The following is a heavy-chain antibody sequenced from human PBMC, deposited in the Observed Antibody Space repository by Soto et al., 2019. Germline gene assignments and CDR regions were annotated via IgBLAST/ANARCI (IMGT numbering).Heavy chain of an antibody. Sequence: GGSLRLSCAASGFTLSSYAMSWVRQAPGKGLEWVSAISGSGGSTYYADSVKGRLSISRDNSKNTLYLQMNSLRAEDTAVYYCAKLSSPINDLAAAGPDYWGQGTLVTVSS. V-gene: IGHV3-23*01. CDR3: AKLSSPINDLAAAGPDY. J-gene: IGHJ4*02. CDR1: GFTLSSYA. CDR2: ISGSGGST. D-gene: IGHD6-13*01.